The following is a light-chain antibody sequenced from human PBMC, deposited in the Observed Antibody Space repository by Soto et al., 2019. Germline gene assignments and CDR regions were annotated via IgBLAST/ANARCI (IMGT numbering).Light chain of an antibody. CDR1: QSAGNC. V-gene: IGKV3-20*01. Sequence: QSPPPLSVPPGETDSPSFRASQSAGNCLAWYQQKPGQAPRLLIYAASSRDTGIPDRFSGGGSGTDFTLTISRLEPEDFAVYYCQQCGSSPWTFGQGTKVDIK. CDR3: QQCGSSPWT. CDR2: AAS. J-gene: IGKJ1*01.